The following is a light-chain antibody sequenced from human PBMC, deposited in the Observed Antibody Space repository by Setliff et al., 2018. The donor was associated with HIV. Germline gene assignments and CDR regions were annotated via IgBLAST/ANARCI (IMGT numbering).Light chain of an antibody. CDR2: EVD. Sequence: QSALTQPASVSGSPGQSITISCTGSSSDVGNTLSVSWYQQNVGEVPKLLIYEVDRRPSGISHRFSGSKSGNTASLTISGLQVEDEADYYCCSYGSGDMWVFGGGT. CDR1: SSDVGNTLS. V-gene: IGLV2-23*02. J-gene: IGLJ2*01. CDR3: CSYGSGDMWV.